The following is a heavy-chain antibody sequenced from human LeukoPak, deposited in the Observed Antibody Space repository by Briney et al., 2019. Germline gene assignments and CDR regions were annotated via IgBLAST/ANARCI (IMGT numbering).Heavy chain of an antibody. D-gene: IGHD3-22*01. J-gene: IGHJ4*02. V-gene: IGHV4-61*02. CDR1: GGSISSGSYY. Sequence: SETLSLTCTVSGGSISSGSYYWSWIRQPAGKGLEWIGRIYTSGSTNYNPSLKSRVTISVDTSKNQFSLKLSSVTAADTAVYYCARDGSDVYYYDSSGYYRYFDYWGQGTLVTVSS. CDR3: ARDGSDVYYYDSSGYYRYFDY. CDR2: IYTSGST.